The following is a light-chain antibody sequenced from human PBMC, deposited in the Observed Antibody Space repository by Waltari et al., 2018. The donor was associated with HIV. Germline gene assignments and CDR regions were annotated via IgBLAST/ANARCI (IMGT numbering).Light chain of an antibody. CDR1: ALPTTY. V-gene: IGLV3-25*03. CDR2: KDI. Sequence: SYDLTQTPSLSVSPGQTARINCSRAALPTTYSSWYRQKAGQAPVLLIYKDIERPSGIPERISGSGSGTGITLTISGVQAEDEGDYFCQSTDFDGTWVFGGGTRLTVL. J-gene: IGLJ3*02. CDR3: QSTDFDGTWV.